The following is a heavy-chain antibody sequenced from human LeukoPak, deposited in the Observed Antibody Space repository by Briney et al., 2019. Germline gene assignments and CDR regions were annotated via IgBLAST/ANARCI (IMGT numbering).Heavy chain of an antibody. J-gene: IGHJ4*02. D-gene: IGHD3-22*01. Sequence: GRSLRLSCAASGFTFSSYAMHWVRQAPGKGLEWVAVISYDGSNKYYADSVKGRFTISRDNSKDTLYLQMNSLRAEDTAVYYCAKDESYDSSGPDYWGQGTLVTVSS. CDR1: GFTFSSYA. V-gene: IGHV3-30-3*01. CDR2: ISYDGSNK. CDR3: AKDESYDSSGPDY.